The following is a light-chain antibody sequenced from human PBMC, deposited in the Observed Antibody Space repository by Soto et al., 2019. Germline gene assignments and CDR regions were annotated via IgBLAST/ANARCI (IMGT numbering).Light chain of an antibody. CDR1: QYVSTTF. J-gene: IGKJ4*01. CDR3: QQYASSPLT. V-gene: IGKV3-20*01. CDR2: GTS. Sequence: EIVLTQSPGTLSLSPGERATLSCRASQYVSTTFFAWYQQKPGQAPRLLIYGTSNRAPGIPDRFSGSGSGTDFTLTITRPEPEDFAVYYCQQYASSPLTFGGGTRMEIK.